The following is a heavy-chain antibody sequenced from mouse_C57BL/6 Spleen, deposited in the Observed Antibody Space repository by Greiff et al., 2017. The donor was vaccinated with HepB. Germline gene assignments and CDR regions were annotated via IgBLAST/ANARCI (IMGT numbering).Heavy chain of an antibody. Sequence: EVKLEESGGGLVQPGGSMKLSCAASGFTFSDAWMDWVRQSPEKGLEWVAEIRNKANNHATYYAESVKGRFTIYRDDSKSSVYLQMNSLRAKETGIYYGTMGGDYDGAYYAMDYWGQGTSVTVSS. J-gene: IGHJ4*01. CDR2: IRNKANNHAT. CDR1: GFTFSDAW. CDR3: TMGGDYDGAYYAMDY. V-gene: IGHV6-6*01. D-gene: IGHD2-4*01.